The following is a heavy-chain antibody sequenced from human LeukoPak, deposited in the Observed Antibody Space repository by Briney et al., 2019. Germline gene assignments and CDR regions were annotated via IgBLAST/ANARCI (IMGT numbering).Heavy chain of an antibody. J-gene: IGHJ4*02. CDR2: INPSGRST. Sequence: ASVKVSCKASGYTFTSNHIHWVRQAPVQGLEWMGIINPSGRSTNYAQKFQGRVTMTSDTSTSTVFMELSSLRSEDTAVYYCAKEEGQVPGPLVVAGTYYFDYWGQGTLVTVSS. V-gene: IGHV1-46*01. CDR3: AKEEGQVPGPLVVAGTYYFDY. CDR1: GYTFTSNH. D-gene: IGHD2-15*01.